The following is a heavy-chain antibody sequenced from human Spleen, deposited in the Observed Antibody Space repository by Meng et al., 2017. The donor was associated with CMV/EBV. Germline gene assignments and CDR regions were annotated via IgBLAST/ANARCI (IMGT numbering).Heavy chain of an antibody. J-gene: IGHJ6*02. D-gene: IGHD2-2*02. CDR3: ARDRTGDCSSTSCYNYYYYYGMDV. V-gene: IGHV1-69*05. CDR1: ENTFSSYG. CDR2: IIPIFGIA. Sequence: SVKVSCKASENTFSSYGLSWVRQAPGQGLEWMGGIIPIFGIANYAQKFQGRVTITTDESTSTAYMELSSLRSEDTAVYYCARDRTGDCSSTSCYNYYYYYGMDVWGQGTTVTVSS.